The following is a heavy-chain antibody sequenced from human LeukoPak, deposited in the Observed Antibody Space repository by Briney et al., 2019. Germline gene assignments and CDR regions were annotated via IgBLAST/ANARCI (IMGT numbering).Heavy chain of an antibody. D-gene: IGHD2-8*01. CDR3: ARVMAY. CDR1: GGSFSGYY. CDR2: INHSGST. V-gene: IGHV4-34*01. J-gene: IGHJ4*02. Sequence: SETLSLTCAVYGGSFSGYYWSWIRQPPGRGLEWIGEINHSGSTNYNPSLKSRVTISVDTSKNQFSLKLSSVTAADTAVYYCARVMAYWGQGTLVTVSS.